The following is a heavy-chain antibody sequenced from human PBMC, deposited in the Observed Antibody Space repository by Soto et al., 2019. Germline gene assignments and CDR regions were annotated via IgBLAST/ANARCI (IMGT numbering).Heavy chain of an antibody. J-gene: IGHJ6*02. D-gene: IGHD2-8*01. Sequence: SETLSLTCTVSGGSISSSSYYWGWIRQPPGKGLEWIGSIYYSRSTYYNPSLKSRVTISVDTSKNQFSLKLSSVTAADTAVYYCASQASDPYCTNGVCSYGMDVWGQGTTVTVSS. CDR3: ASQASDPYCTNGVCSYGMDV. CDR2: IYYSRST. CDR1: GGSISSSSYY. V-gene: IGHV4-39*01.